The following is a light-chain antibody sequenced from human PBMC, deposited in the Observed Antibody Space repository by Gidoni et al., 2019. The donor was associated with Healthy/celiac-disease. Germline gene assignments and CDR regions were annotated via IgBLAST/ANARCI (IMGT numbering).Light chain of an antibody. CDR3: QQYGSSPRT. CDR2: DAY. V-gene: IGKV3D-20*01. CDR1: QSVSSSS. Sequence: EIALTQSPATLSLAPGERATLPCGASQSVSSSSLCWYQQKPGLAPRLLISDAYSRDTGIPDRFSCSGSGTDFTLTISRLEPDDFAVYYCQQYGSSPRTFGGGTKVEIK. J-gene: IGKJ4*01.